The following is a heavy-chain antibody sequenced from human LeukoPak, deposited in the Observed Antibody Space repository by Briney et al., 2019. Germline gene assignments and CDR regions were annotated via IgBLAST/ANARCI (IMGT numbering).Heavy chain of an antibody. Sequence: SGTLSLTCALSGGSISSRNWWSWVRQPPGKGLEWIGEIFHSGSTNYNPSLKSRVTMSVDKSRNQFSLKMTSVTAADSAVYYCAGDGRGYDRPHYFDYWGQGTLVTVSS. V-gene: IGHV4-4*02. CDR3: AGDGRGYDRPHYFDY. J-gene: IGHJ4*02. D-gene: IGHD5-12*01. CDR1: GGSISSRNW. CDR2: IFHSGST.